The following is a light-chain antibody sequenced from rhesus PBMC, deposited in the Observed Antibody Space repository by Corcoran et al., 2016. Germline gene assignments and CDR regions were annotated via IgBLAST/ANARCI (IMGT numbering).Light chain of an antibody. CDR1: SSVVGGHNS. Sequence: QAAPTQPPSVSGSPGQSVTISCFGTSSVVGGHNSVSWYQQHPGKVPRLVMYGVSQRPSGVSDRFSGSKTGNTASLTISGLLAEDEADYHCCSYTASSTFIFGGGTRLTVL. J-gene: IGLJ1*01. CDR2: GVS. CDR3: CSYTASSTFI. V-gene: IGLV2S7*01.